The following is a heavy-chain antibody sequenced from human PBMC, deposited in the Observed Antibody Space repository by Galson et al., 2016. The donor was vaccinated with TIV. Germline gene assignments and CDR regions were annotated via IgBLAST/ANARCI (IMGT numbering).Heavy chain of an antibody. CDR1: GFTFTTYW. J-gene: IGHJ4*02. CDR3: ARPSYYYDISSYYPLDF. V-gene: IGHV3-74*01. CDR2: MNPDGNTR. D-gene: IGHD3-22*01. Sequence: SLRLSCAASGFTFTTYWMHWVRQAPGKGLVWVSRMNPDGNTRDYADSVKGRFTISRDNAKNTLYLEMNGLRAEDTAVYYCARPSYYYDISSYYPLDFWGQGTVVTFSS.